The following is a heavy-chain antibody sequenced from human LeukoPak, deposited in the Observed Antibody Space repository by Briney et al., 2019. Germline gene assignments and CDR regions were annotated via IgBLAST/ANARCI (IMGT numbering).Heavy chain of an antibody. J-gene: IGHJ6*03. CDR1: GFTVSSNY. Sequence: GGSLRLSCAASGFTVSSNYMSWVRQAPGKGLEWVSVIYSGGSTYYADSVKGRFTISRDNAKNSLYLQMNSLRAEDTAVYYCARDNLYCGGDCSLYYYYYMDVWGKGTTVTVSS. CDR3: ARDNLYCGGDCSLYYYYYMDV. D-gene: IGHD2-21*01. V-gene: IGHV3-53*01. CDR2: IYSGGST.